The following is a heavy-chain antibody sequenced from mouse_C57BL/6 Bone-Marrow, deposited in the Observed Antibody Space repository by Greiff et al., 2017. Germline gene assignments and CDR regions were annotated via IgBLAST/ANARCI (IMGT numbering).Heavy chain of an antibody. Sequence: EVKLQQSVAELVRPGASVKLSCTASGFTIKNTYMHWVKQRPEQGLEWIGRIDPANGNTKYAPKFQGKATITADTSSNTAYLELSGLTSEDTAIYYCARWLTVVYYGARDYWGQGTSVTVSS. CDR2: IDPANGNT. V-gene: IGHV14-3*01. CDR1: GFTIKNTY. D-gene: IGHD1-3*01. CDR3: ARWLTVVYYGARDY. J-gene: IGHJ4*01.